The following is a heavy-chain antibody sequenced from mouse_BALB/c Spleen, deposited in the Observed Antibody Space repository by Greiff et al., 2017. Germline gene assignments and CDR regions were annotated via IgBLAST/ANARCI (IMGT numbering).Heavy chain of an antibody. V-gene: IGHV5-6-5*01. CDR1: GFTFSSYA. Sequence: EVNVVESGGGLVKPGGSLKLSCAASGFTFSSYAMSWVRQTPEKRLEWVASISSGGSTYYPDSVKGRFTISRDNARNILYLQMSSLRSEDTAMYYCARDRYVVYYRDDDIYAMDDWGQGNSVTVSA. J-gene: IGHJ4*01. CDR3: ARDRYVVYYRDDDIYAMDD. D-gene: IGHD2-3*01. CDR2: ISSGGST.